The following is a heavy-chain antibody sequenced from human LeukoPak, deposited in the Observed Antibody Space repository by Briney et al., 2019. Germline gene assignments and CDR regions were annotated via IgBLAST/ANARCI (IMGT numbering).Heavy chain of an antibody. V-gene: IGHV3-7*01. D-gene: IGHD4-17*01. CDR3: VTETTVTGWGY. Sequence: GGSLRLSCAASGFTFSNYWMSWVRQAPGKGLEWVANIKQDGSEKYYVDSVKGRFTVSRDNAKNSLFLQMNSLRAEDTAMYYCVTETTVTGWGYWGQGTLVTVSS. J-gene: IGHJ4*02. CDR1: GFTFSNYW. CDR2: IKQDGSEK.